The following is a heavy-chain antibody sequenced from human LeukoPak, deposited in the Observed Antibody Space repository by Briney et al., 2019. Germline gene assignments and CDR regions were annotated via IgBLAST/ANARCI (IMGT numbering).Heavy chain of an antibody. Sequence: SETLSLTCAVYGGSFSGYYWSWIRQPPGKGLEWIGEINHSGSTNYNPSLKSRLTISVDTSKDQFSLKLSSVTAADTAVYYCXXXXXXDTSGDRKNWFGPWGQGTLVTVSP. CDR3: XXXXXXDTSGDRKNWFGP. CDR1: GGSFSGYY. CDR2: INHSGST. D-gene: IGHD3-22*01. V-gene: IGHV4-34*01. J-gene: IGHJ5*02.